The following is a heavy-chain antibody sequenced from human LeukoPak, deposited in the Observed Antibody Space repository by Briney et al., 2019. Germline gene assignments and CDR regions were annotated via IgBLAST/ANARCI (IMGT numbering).Heavy chain of an antibody. D-gene: IGHD3-10*01. CDR1: GYTFSTYY. V-gene: IGHV1-46*01. Sequence: ASVKVSCKTSGYTFSTYYMHWVRQAPGQGVEWLGIIHPTDGSTSYTQKIQGRVTITRDTATGTLYLELSSLRSEDTAVYWCARANGGGLDYWGQGTLITVSS. J-gene: IGHJ4*02. CDR2: IHPTDGST. CDR3: ARANGGGLDY.